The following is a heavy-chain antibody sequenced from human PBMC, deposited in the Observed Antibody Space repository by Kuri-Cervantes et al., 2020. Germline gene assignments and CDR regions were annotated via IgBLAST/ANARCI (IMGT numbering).Heavy chain of an antibody. V-gene: IGHV3-21*01. D-gene: IGHD5-18*01. CDR1: GFTVSSNY. CDR2: ISSSSSYI. CDR3: ARDWYSYGYESPFDY. J-gene: IGHJ4*02. Sequence: GESLKISCAASGFTVSSNYMNWVRQAPGKGLEWVSSISSSSSYIYYADSVKGRFTISRDNAKNSLYLQMNSLRAEDTAVYYCARDWYSYGYESPFDYWGQGTLVTVSS.